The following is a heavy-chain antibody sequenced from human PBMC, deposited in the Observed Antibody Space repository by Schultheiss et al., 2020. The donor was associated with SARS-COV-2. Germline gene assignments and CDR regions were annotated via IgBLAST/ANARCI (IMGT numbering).Heavy chain of an antibody. CDR3: ARATGYCSSTSCYTGGNWFDP. V-gene: IGHV4-38-2*01. Sequence: GSLRLSCAASGFTVSSNYMSWVRQAPGKGLEWIGSIYHSGSTYYNPSLKSRVTISVDTSKNQFSLKLSSVTAADTAVYYCARATGYCSSTSCYTGGNWFDPWGQGTLVTVSS. CDR2: IYHSGST. J-gene: IGHJ5*02. D-gene: IGHD2-2*02. CDR1: GFTVSSNY.